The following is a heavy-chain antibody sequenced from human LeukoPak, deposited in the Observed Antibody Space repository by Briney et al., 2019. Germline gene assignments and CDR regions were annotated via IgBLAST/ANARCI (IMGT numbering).Heavy chain of an antibody. CDR1: GYTFTRYY. CDR3: AREEAVGAKFRHAFDI. J-gene: IGHJ3*02. Sequence: ASVKVSCKASGYTFTRYYMHWVRQAPGQGLEWMGIINPSGGSTSYVQKFQGRVTMTRDTSTSTVYMELSSLRSEDTAVYYCAREEAVGAKFRHAFDIWGQGTMVTVSS. V-gene: IGHV1-46*01. D-gene: IGHD1-26*01. CDR2: INPSGGST.